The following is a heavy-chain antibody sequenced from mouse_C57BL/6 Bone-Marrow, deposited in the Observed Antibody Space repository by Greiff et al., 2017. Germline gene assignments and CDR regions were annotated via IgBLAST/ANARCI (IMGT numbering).Heavy chain of an antibody. CDR2: ISSGSSTI. J-gene: IGHJ4*01. V-gene: IGHV5-17*01. D-gene: IGHD1-1*01. Sequence: EVQGLEPGAGLVKPGGSLKLSCAASGFTFSDYGMHWVRQAPGKGLEWIAYISSGSSTIYYADKVKGRFTLSRDNAKNTLFLQMSSLRSEDTAMYYCARGYGSNYGYAMDDWGQGTSVTVSS. CDR1: GFTFSDYG. CDR3: ARGYGSNYGYAMDD.